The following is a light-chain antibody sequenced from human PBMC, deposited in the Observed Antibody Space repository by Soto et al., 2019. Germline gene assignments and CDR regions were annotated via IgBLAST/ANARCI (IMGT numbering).Light chain of an antibody. CDR1: SSDVGGYNY. CDR2: DVS. CDR3: SSYTSSSTVVV. Sequence: QSALTQPASVSGSPGQSITISCTGTSSDVGGYNYVSWYQQHPGKAPKLMIYDVSNRPSGVSNRFSGSKSGNTASLTISGLQGEAEADYYCSSYTSSSTVVVFGGGTKVTVL. J-gene: IGLJ2*01. V-gene: IGLV2-14*01.